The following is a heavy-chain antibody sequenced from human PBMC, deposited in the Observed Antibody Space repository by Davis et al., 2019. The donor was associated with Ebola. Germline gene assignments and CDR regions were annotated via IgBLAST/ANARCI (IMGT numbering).Heavy chain of an antibody. CDR1: GAFVSSGGYS. J-gene: IGHJ4*02. CDR2: YYYTGST. Sequence: MPSETLSLTCAVSGAFVSSGGYSWIWIRQPPGKGLEWIAYYYYTGSTTYNPSLKSRVTISVDTSRNQFSLQLTSVTAADTAVYYCARDLDYWGQGTLVTVSS. V-gene: IGHV4-61*08. CDR3: ARDLDY.